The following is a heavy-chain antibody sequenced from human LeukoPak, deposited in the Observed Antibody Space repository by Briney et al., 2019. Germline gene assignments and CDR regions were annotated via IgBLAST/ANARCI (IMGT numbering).Heavy chain of an antibody. CDR1: GGTFSSYA. D-gene: IGHD3-22*01. CDR2: ISAYNGNT. J-gene: IGHJ4*02. CDR3: ARAYYDSSGYYYVFDY. V-gene: IGHV1-18*01. Sequence: ASVKVSCKASGGTFSSYAISWVRQAPGQGLEWMGWISAYNGNTNYAQKLQGRVTMTTDTSTSTAYMELRSLRSDDTAVYYCARAYYDSSGYYYVFDYWGQGTLVTVSS.